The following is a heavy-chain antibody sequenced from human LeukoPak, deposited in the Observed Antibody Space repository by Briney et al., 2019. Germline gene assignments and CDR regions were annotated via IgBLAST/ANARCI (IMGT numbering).Heavy chain of an antibody. D-gene: IGHD3-22*01. CDR2: IYYSGST. V-gene: IGHV4-39*07. J-gene: IGHJ4*02. CDR1: GGSISSSSYY. CDR3: ARVALSSGQKGGYFDY. Sequence: SETLSLTCTVSGGSISSSSYYWGWIRQPPGKGLEWIGSIYYSGSTYYNPSLKSRVTISVDTSKYQFSLKLSSVTAADTAVYYCARVALSSGQKGGYFDYWGQGTLVTVSS.